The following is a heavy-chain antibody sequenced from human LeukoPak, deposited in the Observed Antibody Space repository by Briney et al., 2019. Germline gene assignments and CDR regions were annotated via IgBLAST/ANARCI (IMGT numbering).Heavy chain of an antibody. CDR2: INTDGSTT. CDR1: GFTFSNYW. V-gene: IGHV3-74*01. CDR3: ARGRNGPFDY. D-gene: IGHD4-11*01. Sequence: GGSLRLSCAASGFTFSNYWMHWVRHTPGKGLVWVSRINTDGSTTTYADSVKGRFTISRDNAKNTLYLQMNSLRAEDMAVYYCARGRNGPFDYWGRGTLVTVSS. J-gene: IGHJ4*02.